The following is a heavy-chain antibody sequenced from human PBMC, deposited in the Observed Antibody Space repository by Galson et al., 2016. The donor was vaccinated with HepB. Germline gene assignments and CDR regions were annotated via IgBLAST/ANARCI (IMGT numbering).Heavy chain of an antibody. J-gene: IGHJ4*02. D-gene: IGHD5-24*01. CDR1: GYPFTSYY. CDR2: INPSGGST. CDR3: ARPRNDYNLLY. V-gene: IGHV1-46*04. Sequence: QSGAEVKKPGESLKISCKASGYPFTSYYMHWVRQAPGQGLDWLGLINPSGGSTRYAQKLQGRVTMTRDTSTSTVYMELSSLRSEDTAVYYCARPRNDYNLLYWGQGTLVTVSS.